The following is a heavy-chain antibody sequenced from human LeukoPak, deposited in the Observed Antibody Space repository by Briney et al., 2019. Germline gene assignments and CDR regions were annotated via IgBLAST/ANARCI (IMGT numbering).Heavy chain of an antibody. CDR3: ARDLAVPAAPYWFDP. CDR2: ISAYNGNT. D-gene: IGHD2-2*01. Sequence: ASVKVSCKASGYTFTSYGISWVRQAPGQGLEWMGWISAYNGNTNYAQKLQGRVTMTTDTSTSTAYMELRSLRSDDTAVYYCARDLAVPAAPYWFDPWGQGTLVTVSS. CDR1: GYTFTSYG. J-gene: IGHJ5*02. V-gene: IGHV1-18*01.